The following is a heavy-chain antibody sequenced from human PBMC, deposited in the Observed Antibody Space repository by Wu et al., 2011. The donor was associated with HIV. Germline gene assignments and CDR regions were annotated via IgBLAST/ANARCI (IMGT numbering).Heavy chain of an antibody. Sequence: QVQLVQSGAEVKKPGSSVKVSCKASGGTFSSYAINWVRQAPGQGLEWMGGITPIFGAADYAQKFQGRVTFSADKSTSTDYMELSSLRSEDTAMYYCARGKCSSTNCYNDAFDIWGPGDNGHRLF. CDR3: ARGKCSSTNCYNDAFDI. CDR2: ITPIFGAA. CDR1: GGTFSSYA. J-gene: IGHJ3*02. V-gene: IGHV1-69*14. D-gene: IGHD2-2*02.